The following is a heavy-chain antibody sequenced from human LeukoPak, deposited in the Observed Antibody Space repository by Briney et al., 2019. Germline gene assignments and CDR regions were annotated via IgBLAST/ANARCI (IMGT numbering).Heavy chain of an antibody. CDR2: SYHSGGT. CDR1: GYSIRSGYY. D-gene: IGHD3-16*01. Sequence: SETLSLTCTVSGYSIRSGYYWAWIRQPPGKGLEWIGSSYHSGGTDYNPSLKSRITISVDTSKNQFSLQLNSLTAADTAVYYCTRGAGWLIDYWGQGILVTVSS. V-gene: IGHV4-38-2*02. CDR3: TRGAGWLIDY. J-gene: IGHJ4*02.